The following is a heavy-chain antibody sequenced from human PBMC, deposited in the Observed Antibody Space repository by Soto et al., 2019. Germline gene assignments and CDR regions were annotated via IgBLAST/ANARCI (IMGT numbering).Heavy chain of an antibody. CDR2: INHSGST. CDR3: ARLVAATPNYYYYGMDV. D-gene: IGHD2-15*01. J-gene: IGHJ6*02. Sequence: WATLSPPGLVYVGSSSVYYWSWIRQPPGKGLEWIGEINHSGSTNYNPSLKSRVTISVDKSKNQFSLKLSSVTAADTAVYYCARLVAATPNYYYYGMDVWGQGTTVTVSS. V-gene: IGHV4-34*01. CDR1: VGSSSVYY.